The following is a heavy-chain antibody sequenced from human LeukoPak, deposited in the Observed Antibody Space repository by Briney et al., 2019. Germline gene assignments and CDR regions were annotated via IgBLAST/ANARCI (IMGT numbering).Heavy chain of an antibody. CDR3: ASSVAMVRGVSIPDHYYYYGMDV. V-gene: IGHV3-48*04. J-gene: IGHJ6*02. CDR2: ISSSGSTI. CDR1: GFTFSSYI. D-gene: IGHD3-10*01. Sequence: PGGSLRLSCVASGFTFSSYIMTWVRQAPGKGLEWVSYISSSGSTIYYADSVKGRFTISRDNAKNSLYLQMNSLRAEDTAVYYCASSVAMVRGVSIPDHYYYYGMDVWGQGTTVTVSS.